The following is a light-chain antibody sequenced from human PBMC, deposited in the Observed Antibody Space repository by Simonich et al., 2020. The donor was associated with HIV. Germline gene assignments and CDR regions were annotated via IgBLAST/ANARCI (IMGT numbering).Light chain of an antibody. CDR3: QQYYGTPIT. J-gene: IGKJ5*01. Sequence: DIVMTQSPDSLAVSLGERATINCKSSQSVLYRSNNKNYLAWYQQQPGQPPKLLFYWASTRESGVPDRFSGSGSGTDFTLTISSLQAEDVAVYYCQQYYGTPITFGQGTRLEI. CDR1: QSVLYRSNNKNY. CDR2: WAS. V-gene: IGKV4-1*01.